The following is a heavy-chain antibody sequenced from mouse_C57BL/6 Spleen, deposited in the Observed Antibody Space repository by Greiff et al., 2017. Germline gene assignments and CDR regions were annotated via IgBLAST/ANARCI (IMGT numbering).Heavy chain of an antibody. CDR1: GFTFSDYG. CDR3: ARRSNFSYYYAMDY. J-gene: IGHJ4*01. V-gene: IGHV5-17*01. Sequence: DVHLVESGGGLVKPGGSLKLSCAASGFTFSDYGMHWVRQAPEKGLEWVAYISSGSSTIYYADTVKGRFTISRDNAKNTLFLQMTSLRSEDTAMYYCARRSNFSYYYAMDYWGQGTSVTVSS. CDR2: ISSGSSTI. D-gene: IGHD2-5*01.